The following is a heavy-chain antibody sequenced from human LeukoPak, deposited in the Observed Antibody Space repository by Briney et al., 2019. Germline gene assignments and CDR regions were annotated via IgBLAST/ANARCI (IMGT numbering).Heavy chain of an antibody. CDR3: ARGRGYSYGYPDY. D-gene: IGHD5-18*01. V-gene: IGHV4-34*01. CDR1: GGSFSGYY. Sequence: SETLSLTCAVYGGSFSGYYWSWIRQPPGKGLEWIGEINHSGSTNYNPSLKSRVTISVDTSMNQFSLKLSSVTAADTAVYYCARGRGYSYGYPDYWGQGTLVTVSS. J-gene: IGHJ4*02. CDR2: INHSGST.